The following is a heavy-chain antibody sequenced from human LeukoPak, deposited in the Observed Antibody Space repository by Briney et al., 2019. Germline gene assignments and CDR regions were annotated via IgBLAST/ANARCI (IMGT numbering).Heavy chain of an antibody. Sequence: PSETLSLTCAVYGGSFSGYYWSWIRQPPGKGLEWVSAISGSGGSTYYADSVKGRFTISRDNSKNTLYLQMNSLRAEDTAVYYCVGGRSGYYRTADLDYWGQGTLVTVSS. CDR2: ISGSGGST. CDR3: VGGRSGYYRTADLDY. D-gene: IGHD3-22*01. V-gene: IGHV3-23*01. CDR1: GGSFSGYY. J-gene: IGHJ4*02.